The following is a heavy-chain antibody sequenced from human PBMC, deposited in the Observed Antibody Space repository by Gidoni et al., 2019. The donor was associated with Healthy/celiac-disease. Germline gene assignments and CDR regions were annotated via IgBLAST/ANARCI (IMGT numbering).Heavy chain of an antibody. J-gene: IGHJ5*02. CDR3: ARGRRGVVPAATNKFDP. V-gene: IGHV4-34*01. Sequence: QVQLQQWGAGLLKPSETLSLTCAVYGGSFSGYYWRWIRPPPGKGLEWSGEINHSGSTNYNPSLKSRVTISVDTSKNQFSLKLSSVTAADTAVYYCARGRRGVVPAATNKFDPWGQGTLVTVSS. D-gene: IGHD2-2*01. CDR1: GGSFSGYY. CDR2: INHSGST.